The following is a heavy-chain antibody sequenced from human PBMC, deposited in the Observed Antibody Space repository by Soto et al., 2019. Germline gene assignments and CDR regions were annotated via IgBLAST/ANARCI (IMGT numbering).Heavy chain of an antibody. J-gene: IGHJ4*02. Sequence: LRLSCAASGFTFSSYGMHWVRQAPGKGLEWVSAISGSGGSTYYADSVKGWFTISRDNSKNTLYLQMNSLRAEDTALYYCAKSRGYYDSSGSVDYWGQGTLVTVSS. CDR1: GFTFSSYG. D-gene: IGHD3-22*01. CDR2: ISGSGGST. CDR3: AKSRGYYDSSGSVDY. V-gene: IGHV3-23*01.